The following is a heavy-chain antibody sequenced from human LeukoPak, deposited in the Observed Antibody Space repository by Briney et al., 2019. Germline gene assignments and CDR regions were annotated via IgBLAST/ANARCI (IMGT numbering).Heavy chain of an antibody. D-gene: IGHD4-11*01. CDR3: ARDRTDSNYETWYFDH. J-gene: IGHJ2*01. CDR2: IYYTGTT. V-gene: IGHV4-59*01. Sequence: PSETLSLTCTVSGGSMSSYYWSWIRQPPGKGLEWIGFIYYTGTTYYNPSLKSRVTISVDTSKNQFSLILISVTAADTAVYYCARDRTDSNYETWYFDHWGRGTLVTVSS. CDR1: GGSMSSYY.